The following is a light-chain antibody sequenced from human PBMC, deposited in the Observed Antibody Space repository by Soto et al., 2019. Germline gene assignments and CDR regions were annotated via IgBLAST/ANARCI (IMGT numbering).Light chain of an antibody. J-gene: IGLJ2*01. CDR3: GTWDTNLRARV. CDR1: TSNIGKNY. Sequence: QSVLTQPPSVSADPGQKVTISCSGSTSNIGKNYVGWYRQVPGTAPELVIFDFNKRPSGIPDRFSASKSGTSAALVITGLQAGDEAGYYCGTWDTNLRARVFGGGTKLTVL. CDR2: DFN. V-gene: IGLV1-51*01.